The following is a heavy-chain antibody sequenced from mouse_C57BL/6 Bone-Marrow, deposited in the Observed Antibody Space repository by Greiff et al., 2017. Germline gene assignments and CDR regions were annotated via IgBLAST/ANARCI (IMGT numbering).Heavy chain of an antibody. CDR1: GYTFTDYE. CDR3: TRFHYDLYYYAMDY. J-gene: IGHJ4*01. Sequence: QVQLQQSGAELVRPGASVTLSCKASGYTFTDYEMHWVKQTPVPGLEWIGAIDPETGGTAYNQKFKGKAILTADKSSSTAYMELSSLTSEDSAVYYCTRFHYDLYYYAMDYWGQGTSVTVSS. CDR2: IDPETGGT. V-gene: IGHV1-15*01. D-gene: IGHD2-4*01.